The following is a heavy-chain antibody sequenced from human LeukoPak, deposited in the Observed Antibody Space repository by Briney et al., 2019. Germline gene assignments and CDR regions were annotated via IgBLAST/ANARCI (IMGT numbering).Heavy chain of an antibody. CDR1: GYTFTDDY. Sequence: ASLKVSCKASGYTFTDDYIHWVRQAPGQGLEWMGWINVNSGGTNYAQKFYARVTMTRDTSISTAYMELSSLRSEDTAVYYCARSFSGYDRHFDYWGQGTLVTVSS. D-gene: IGHD5-12*01. J-gene: IGHJ4*02. CDR2: INVNSGGT. CDR3: ARSFSGYDRHFDY. V-gene: IGHV1-2*02.